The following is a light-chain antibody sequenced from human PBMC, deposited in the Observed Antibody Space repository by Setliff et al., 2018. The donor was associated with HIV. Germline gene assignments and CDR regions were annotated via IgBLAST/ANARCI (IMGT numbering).Light chain of an antibody. CDR1: SSDVGGYNY. V-gene: IGLV2-14*03. Sequence: QSVLTQPASVSGSPGQSITVPCTGTSSDVGGYNYVSWFQQHPGKAPKLMVYDVTNRPSGVSNRFSGSKSGNTASLTISGLQAEDEADYYCSSYTSSGTPVFGTGTKVTVL. CDR2: DVT. J-gene: IGLJ1*01. CDR3: SSYTSSGTPV.